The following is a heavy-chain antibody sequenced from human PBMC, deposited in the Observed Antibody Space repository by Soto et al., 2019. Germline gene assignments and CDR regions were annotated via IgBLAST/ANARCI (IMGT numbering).Heavy chain of an antibody. CDR3: ARSKRGYNWNYDGSFDY. D-gene: IGHD1-7*01. Sequence: PSETVSLTCTVSGGSISSSSYYWGWIRQPPGKGLEWIGSIYYSGSTNYNPSLKSRVTISVDTSKNQFSLKLSSVTAADTAVYYCARSKRGYNWNYDGSFDYWGQGTLVTVSS. V-gene: IGHV4-39*07. CDR2: IYYSGST. J-gene: IGHJ4*02. CDR1: GGSISSSSYY.